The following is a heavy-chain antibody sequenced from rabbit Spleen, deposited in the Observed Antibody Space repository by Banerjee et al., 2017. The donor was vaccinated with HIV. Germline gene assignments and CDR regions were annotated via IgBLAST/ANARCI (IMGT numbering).Heavy chain of an antibody. CDR2: IDPVFGIT. D-gene: IGHD4-1*01. CDR3: VREVAARFKL. V-gene: IGHV1S47*01. CDR1: GFDFSRTG. Sequence: QEQLMESGGGLVQPGGSLKLSCKASGFDFSRTGVSWVRQAPGKGLEWIGYIDPVFGITYFANWVNGRFTISSHNAQNTLFLQLNSLTAADTATYFCVREVAARFKLWGQGTLVTVS. J-gene: IGHJ4*01.